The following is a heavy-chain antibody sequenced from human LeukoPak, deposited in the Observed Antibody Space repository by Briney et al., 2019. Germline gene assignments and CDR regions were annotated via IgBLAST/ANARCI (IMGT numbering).Heavy chain of an antibody. CDR2: IIPILGIA. CDR1: GGTFSSYT. V-gene: IGHV1-69*04. CDR3: ARDREGYSGYQYYYYMDV. D-gene: IGHD5-12*01. Sequence: ASVKVSCKASGGTFSSYTISWVRQAPGQGLEWMGRIIPILGIANYAQKFQGRVTITADKSTSTAHMELSSLRSEDTAVYYCARDREGYSGYQYYYYMDVWGKGTTVTVSS. J-gene: IGHJ6*03.